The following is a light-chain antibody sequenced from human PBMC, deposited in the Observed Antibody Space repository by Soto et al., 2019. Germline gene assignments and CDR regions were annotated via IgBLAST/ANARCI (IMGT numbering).Light chain of an antibody. CDR2: AAS. CDR3: QQSYSTMWT. CDR1: QSISTY. J-gene: IGKJ1*01. V-gene: IGKV1-39*01. Sequence: DIQMTQSPSSLSASVGDRVTITCRASQSISTYLNWYQKKPGKAPKLLIYAASTLESGVPSRFSGSGSVTDLTLTINSLQPEDFATYYCQQSYSTMWTFGQGTKVEIK.